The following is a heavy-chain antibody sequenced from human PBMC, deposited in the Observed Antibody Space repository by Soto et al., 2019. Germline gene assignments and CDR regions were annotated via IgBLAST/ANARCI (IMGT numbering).Heavy chain of an antibody. Sequence: QVQLVESGGGVVQPGRSLRLSCAASGFTFSSYSMHWVRQAPGKGLEWVAVISYDGSNKYYADSVKGRFTISRDNSKNTLYLQMNSLRAEDTAVYYCAKDLRAYCSGGSCYYYGMDVWGQGTTVTVSS. CDR3: AKDLRAYCSGGSCYYYGMDV. CDR2: ISYDGSNK. CDR1: GFTFSSYS. J-gene: IGHJ6*02. D-gene: IGHD2-15*01. V-gene: IGHV3-30*18.